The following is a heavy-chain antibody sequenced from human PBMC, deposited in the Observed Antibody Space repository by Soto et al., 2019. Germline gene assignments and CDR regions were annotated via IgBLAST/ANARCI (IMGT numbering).Heavy chain of an antibody. CDR1: GGSISSYY. Sequence: SETLSLTWTVSGGSISSYYLSWIRQPPGKGLECIGYIYYSGSTNYNPSLKSRVTISVDTSKNQFSLKLSSVTAADTAVYYCARDRVDYGMDVWGQGTTVTVYS. J-gene: IGHJ6*02. CDR2: IYYSGST. V-gene: IGHV4-59*01. D-gene: IGHD3-3*01. CDR3: ARDRVDYGMDV.